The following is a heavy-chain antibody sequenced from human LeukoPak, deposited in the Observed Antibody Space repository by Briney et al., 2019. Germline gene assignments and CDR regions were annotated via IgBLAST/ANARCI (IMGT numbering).Heavy chain of an antibody. V-gene: IGHV3-74*01. CDR2: INSDGSSP. Sequence: GGSLRLSCAASGFTFSTYWMHWVRQAPGKGLVWVSCINSDGSSPSYADSVKGRFTISRDNAKNTVYLQMNSLRADDTSVYYCASWGSSGWYPMDVWGQGTTVTVSS. J-gene: IGHJ6*02. D-gene: IGHD6-19*01. CDR1: GFTFSTYW. CDR3: ASWGSSGWYPMDV.